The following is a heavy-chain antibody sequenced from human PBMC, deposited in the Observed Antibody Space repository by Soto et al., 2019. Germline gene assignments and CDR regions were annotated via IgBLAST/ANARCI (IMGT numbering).Heavy chain of an antibody. CDR1: GYTFTNFG. V-gene: IGHV1-18*01. J-gene: IGHJ4*02. Sequence: ASVKVSCKASGYTFTNFGISWVRQAPGQGLEWMGWISAYNGNTNYAQNFQGRVTMTTDTSTSTAYMELRSLRSDDTAVYYCARRYGPGFDYWGQGTLVTVSS. CDR3: ARRYGPGFDY. CDR2: ISAYNGNT. D-gene: IGHD4-17*01.